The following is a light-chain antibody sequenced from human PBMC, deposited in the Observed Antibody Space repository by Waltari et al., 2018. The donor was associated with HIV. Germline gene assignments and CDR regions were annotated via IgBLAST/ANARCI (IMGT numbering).Light chain of an antibody. V-gene: IGLV1-44*01. CDR2: HTN. J-gene: IGLJ3*02. CDR3: SAWDDNLNGL. Sequence: QSVLTQQPSASGTLGQRVTLSCFGSRSTIGTNSVNCSRQLPGTAPKLLMHHTNRRPSGVPDRFSGSKSGTSASLAISRLQSEDEADYYCSAWDDNLNGLFGGGTKLTVL. CDR1: RSTIGTNS.